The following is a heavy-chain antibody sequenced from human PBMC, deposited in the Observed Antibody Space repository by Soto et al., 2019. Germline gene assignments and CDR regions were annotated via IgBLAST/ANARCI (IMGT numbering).Heavy chain of an antibody. D-gene: IGHD3-10*01. V-gene: IGHV3-33*01. CDR2: IWYDGSNK. Sequence: GESLKISCAASGFTFSSYGMHWVRQAPGKGLEWVAVIWYDGSNKYYADSVKGRFTISRDNSKNTLYLQMNSLRAEDTAVYYCARDNTMVRGKGGMDVWGQGTTVTVSS. CDR3: ARDNTMVRGKGGMDV. J-gene: IGHJ6*02. CDR1: GFTFSSYG.